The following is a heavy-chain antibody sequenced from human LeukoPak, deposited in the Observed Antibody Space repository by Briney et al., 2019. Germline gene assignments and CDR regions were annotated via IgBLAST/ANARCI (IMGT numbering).Heavy chain of an antibody. V-gene: IGHV1-8*01. J-gene: IGHJ6*02. D-gene: IGHD6-13*01. CDR2: MNPKSGNT. CDR3: ARGHSSSWYEIYYYYGMDV. CDR1: GYTFTSYD. Sequence: ASVKVSCKASGYTFTSYDINWVRQPTGQGLEWMGWMNPKSGNTRYAQKFQGRVTMSRNTSISTAYMELSSLRSEDTAVYYCARGHSSSWYEIYYYYGMDVWGQGTTVTVSS.